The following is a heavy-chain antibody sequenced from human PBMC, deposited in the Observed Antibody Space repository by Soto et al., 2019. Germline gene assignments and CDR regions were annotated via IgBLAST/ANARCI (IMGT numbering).Heavy chain of an antibody. J-gene: IGHJ5*02. D-gene: IGHD3-10*01. CDR1: GGSFSGYY. V-gene: IGHV4-34*01. CDR3: ARVVSFRWNYCGAGSYPQLGYWLDT. CDR2: INHSGST. Sequence: LSLTCAVYGGSFSGYYWSWIRQPPGKGLEWIGEINHSGSTNYNPSLKSRVTISVDTSKNQFSLKLSSVTAADTAVYYCARVVSFRWNYCGAGSYPQLGYWLDTWCQEAVVTV.